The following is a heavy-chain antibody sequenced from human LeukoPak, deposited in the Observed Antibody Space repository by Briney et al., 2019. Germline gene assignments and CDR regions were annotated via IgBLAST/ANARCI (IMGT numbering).Heavy chain of an antibody. J-gene: IGHJ3*02. V-gene: IGHV3-73*01. CDR2: IRSKANSYAT. CDR3: TRLALYGDYRDAFDI. D-gene: IGHD4-17*01. Sequence: GGSLRLSCAASGFTFSGSAMHWVRQASGKGLEWVGRIRSKANSYATAYAASVKGRFTISRDDSKNTAYLQMNSLKTEDTAVCYCTRLALYGDYRDAFDIWGQGTMVTVSS. CDR1: GFTFSGSA.